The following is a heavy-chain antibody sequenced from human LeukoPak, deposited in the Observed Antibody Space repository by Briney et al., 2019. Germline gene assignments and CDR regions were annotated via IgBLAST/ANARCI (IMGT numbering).Heavy chain of an antibody. CDR1: GGSINYYY. CDR2: IYATGST. J-gene: IGHJ5*02. Sequence: SETLSLTCIVSGGSINYYYWSWIRQPPGRALEWIGYIYATGSTDYNPSLKSRVTISVDTSKNQFSLKLRSVTAADTAVYYCAKQKGLDPWGQGILVTVSS. CDR3: AKQKGLDP. V-gene: IGHV4-59*01.